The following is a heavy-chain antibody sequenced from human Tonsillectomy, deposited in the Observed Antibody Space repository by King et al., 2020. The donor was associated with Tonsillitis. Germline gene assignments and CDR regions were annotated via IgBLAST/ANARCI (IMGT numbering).Heavy chain of an antibody. CDR3: ARDWGFSSTSRGGSYYYGLDV. CDR2: ISGTGDDT. J-gene: IGHJ6*02. V-gene: IGHV3-23*04. Sequence: VQLVESGGGLVQPGGSLRLSCAASGFTFSSFDMTWVRQAPGKGLDWVAGISGTGDDTYYADSVKGRFTISRDDSQNILSLQMNSLRADDTAIYYCARDWGFSSTSRGGSYYYGLDVWGQGTTVSVSS. D-gene: IGHD3-16*01. CDR1: GFTFSSFD.